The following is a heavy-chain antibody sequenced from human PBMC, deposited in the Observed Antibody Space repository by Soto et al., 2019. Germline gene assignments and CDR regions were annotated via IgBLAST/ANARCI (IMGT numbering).Heavy chain of an antibody. CDR2: IYHSGST. CDR3: ARDRYDSSGYVISDAFDI. Sequence: SESLSLTCAVSGGSISSSNWWSWVRQPPGKGLEWIGEIYHSGSTNYNPSLKSRVTISVDKSKNQFSLKLSSVTAADTAVYYCARDRYDSSGYVISDAFDIWGQGTMVT. D-gene: IGHD3-22*01. CDR1: GGSISSSNW. V-gene: IGHV4-4*02. J-gene: IGHJ3*02.